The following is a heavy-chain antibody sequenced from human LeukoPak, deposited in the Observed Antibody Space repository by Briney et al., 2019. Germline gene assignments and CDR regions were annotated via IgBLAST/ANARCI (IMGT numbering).Heavy chain of an antibody. J-gene: IGHJ4*02. D-gene: IGHD6-19*01. CDR2: MNPSGGQT. CDR3: TRRSVAGTFEY. Sequence: ASVKVSCKASGYTFTSYDINWVRQATGQGPEWMGWMNPSGGQTNYAQSLQGGVTMTRNTSTSTAYMDLSSLRSEDTAVYYCTRRSVAGTFEYWGQGTLVTVSS. CDR1: GYTFTSYD. V-gene: IGHV1-8*01.